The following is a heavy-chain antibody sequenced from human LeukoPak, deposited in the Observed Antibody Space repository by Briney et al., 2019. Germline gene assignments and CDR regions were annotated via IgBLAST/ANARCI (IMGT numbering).Heavy chain of an antibody. V-gene: IGHV3-23*01. J-gene: IGHJ4*02. Sequence: GGSLRLSCAASGFTFSSYAMSWVRQAPGRGLEWVSAISGSGGSTYYADSVKGRFTISRDNSKNTLYLQMNSLRAEDTAVYYCAPLTGGYYFDYWGQGTLVTVSS. CDR1: GFTFSSYA. CDR2: ISGSGGST. CDR3: APLTGGYYFDY. D-gene: IGHD1-20*01.